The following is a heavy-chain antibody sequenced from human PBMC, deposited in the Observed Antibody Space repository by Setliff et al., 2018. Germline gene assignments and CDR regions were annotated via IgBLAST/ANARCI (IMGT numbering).Heavy chain of an antibody. Sequence: GGSLRLSCAASGFTFSSHWMSWVRQAPGKGLEWVANIKQDGSEKYYVDSVKGRFTISRDNAKNSLYLQMNSLRAEDTAVYYCASLFAGDFDYWGQGTLVTVSS. CDR3: ASLFAGDFDY. J-gene: IGHJ4*02. CDR2: IKQDGSEK. V-gene: IGHV3-7*01. CDR1: GFTFSSHW.